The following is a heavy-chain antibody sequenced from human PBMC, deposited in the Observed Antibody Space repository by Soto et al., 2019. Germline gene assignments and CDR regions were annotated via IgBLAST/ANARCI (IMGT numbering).Heavy chain of an antibody. J-gene: IGHJ5*02. Sequence: QVQLQESGPGLVKPSQTLSLTCTVSVASISSGGYYWSWIRQHPGEGLEWIGYIYYSGSTSYNPSCTRRVTLSVDTSKIPLSLKLSSVPDPDTAVYYCASASKDVTAGYPPWFAPWGQGTLVTVSS. CDR3: ASASKDVTAGYPPWFAP. CDR2: IYYSGST. D-gene: IGHD5-12*01. V-gene: IGHV4-31*03. CDR1: VASISSGGYY.